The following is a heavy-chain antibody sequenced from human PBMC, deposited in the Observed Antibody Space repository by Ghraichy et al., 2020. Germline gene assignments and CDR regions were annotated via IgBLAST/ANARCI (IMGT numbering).Heavy chain of an antibody. CDR1: GFNFTAYW. CDR2: IKQDGSDK. Sequence: GGSLRLSCAASGFNFTAYWMTWVRQAPGKGLEWVANIKQDGSDKKYVDAVKGRFTISRDNAKNLVHQQMNSLTAADTAVYFCARDGWNCVFYFDYWGHGTPVTVSS. J-gene: IGHJ4*01. V-gene: IGHV3-7*01. CDR3: ARDGWNCVFYFDY. D-gene: IGHD2-8*01.